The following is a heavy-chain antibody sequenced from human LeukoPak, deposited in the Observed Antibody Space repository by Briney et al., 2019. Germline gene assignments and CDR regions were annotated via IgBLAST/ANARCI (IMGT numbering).Heavy chain of an antibody. J-gene: IGHJ4*02. Sequence: PGGSLRLSCAASGFTFDDYAMHWVRQAPGKGLEWVSGISWSSGSIGYADSVKGRFTISRDNAKNSLYLQMNSLRAEDTALYYCAKDSLGDYSNGNFDYWGQGTLVTVSS. CDR2: ISWSSGSI. CDR1: GFTFDDYA. CDR3: AKDSLGDYSNGNFDY. V-gene: IGHV3-9*01. D-gene: IGHD4-17*01.